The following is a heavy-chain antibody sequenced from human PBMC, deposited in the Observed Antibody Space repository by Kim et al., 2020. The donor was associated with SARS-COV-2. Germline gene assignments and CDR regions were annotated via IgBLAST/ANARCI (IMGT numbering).Heavy chain of an antibody. CDR2: IIPIFATA. D-gene: IGHD3-22*01. J-gene: IGHJ6*02. CDR3: ARVKLDRSGYYRGEYYYGMDV. Sequence: SVKVSCKASGGTFSSYAISWVRQAPGQGLEWMGGIIPIFATANYAQKFQGRVTITADESTSTAYMELSSLRSEDTAVYYCARVKLDRSGYYRGEYYYGMDVWGQGTTVTVSS. V-gene: IGHV1-69*13. CDR1: GGTFSSYA.